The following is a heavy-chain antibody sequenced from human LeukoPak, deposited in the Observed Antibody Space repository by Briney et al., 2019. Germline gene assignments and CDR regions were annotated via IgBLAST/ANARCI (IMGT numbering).Heavy chain of an antibody. J-gene: IGHJ4*02. CDR1: GYRFTNYW. D-gene: IGHD3-22*01. Sequence: GESLKISCKGSGYRFTNYWIGWVRQMPGKGLEWMGIIYPGDSDTRYSPSFQGQVTISADKSITTAYLQWSSLKASDTAMYYCARQAEGYYDSSGPADYWGQGTLVTVSS. CDR2: IYPGDSDT. CDR3: ARQAEGYYDSSGPADY. V-gene: IGHV5-51*01.